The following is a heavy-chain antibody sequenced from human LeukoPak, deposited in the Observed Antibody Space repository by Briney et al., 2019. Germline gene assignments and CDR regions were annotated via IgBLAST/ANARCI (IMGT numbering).Heavy chain of an antibody. CDR2: IIPILEMN. Sequence: SVKVSCTASGGTFSNSAISWVRQAHGRGLEWMGRIIPILEMNNFAQKFQGRVTITADKSTSTAYMELSSLRSEDTAVYYCAREGGTYCSGTSCYEESWGQGTLVTVSS. V-gene: IGHV1-69*04. J-gene: IGHJ4*02. CDR1: GGTFSNSA. D-gene: IGHD2-2*01. CDR3: AREGGTYCSGTSCYEES.